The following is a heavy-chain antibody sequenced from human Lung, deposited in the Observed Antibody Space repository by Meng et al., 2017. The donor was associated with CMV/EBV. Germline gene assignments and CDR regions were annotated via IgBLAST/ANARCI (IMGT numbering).Heavy chain of an antibody. CDR1: YTLPSYD. J-gene: IGHJ5*02. Sequence: YTLPSYDINWVRQATGQGPEWLGWMNPTSGNTGSAQKFLGRITITWDTSITTAYMELSRLRSEDTAVYYRARSRPFHSTKWSSWLDPWGQGTLVTVSS. D-gene: IGHD2-15*01. CDR2: MNPTSGNT. CDR3: ARSRPFHSTKWSSWLDP. V-gene: IGHV1-8*03.